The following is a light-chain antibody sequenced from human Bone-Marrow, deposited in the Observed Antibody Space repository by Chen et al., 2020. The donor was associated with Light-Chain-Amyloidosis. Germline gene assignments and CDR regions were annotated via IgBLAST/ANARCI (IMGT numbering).Light chain of an antibody. CDR2: AAS. Sequence: DIQMTQSPSSLSASVGDRGTITCRASQGIRNELGWYQQIPGKAPKRLIYAASSLQSGVPSRFSGSGSGTEFTLTISDLQPEDFATYYCLQHNSYPRSLGQGTKVEIK. CDR3: LQHNSYPRS. CDR1: QGIRNE. V-gene: IGKV1-17*02. J-gene: IGKJ1*01.